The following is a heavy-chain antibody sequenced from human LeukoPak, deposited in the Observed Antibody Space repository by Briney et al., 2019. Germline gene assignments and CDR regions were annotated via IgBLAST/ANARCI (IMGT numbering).Heavy chain of an antibody. CDR2: IYYSGST. V-gene: IGHV4-39*01. CDR3: AMSARPGYFQH. J-gene: IGHJ1*01. Sequence: SETLSLTCTVSGGSISSSSYYWGWIRQPPGKGLEWIGSIYYSGSTYYNPSLKSRVTISVDTSKNQFSLKLSSVTAADTAVYYCAMSARPGYFQHWGQGTLVTVSS. CDR1: GGSISSSSYY. D-gene: IGHD6-6*01.